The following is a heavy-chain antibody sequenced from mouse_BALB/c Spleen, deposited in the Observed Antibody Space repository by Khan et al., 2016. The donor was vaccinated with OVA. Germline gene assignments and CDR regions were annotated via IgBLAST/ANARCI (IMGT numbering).Heavy chain of an antibody. J-gene: IGHJ3*01. Sequence: QVQLQQPGPGLVAPSQTLSISCTVSGFSISNYGVHWVRQPPGKGLEWLGVIWAGGSTNHNSALMSRLSITKDNSKNQVFLKMNSLQTDDTAIYYWGRDFYNGAWFAYWGQGTLVTVSA. D-gene: IGHD1-3*01. CDR2: IWAGGST. CDR3: GRDFYNGAWFAY. V-gene: IGHV2-9*02. CDR1: GFSISNYG.